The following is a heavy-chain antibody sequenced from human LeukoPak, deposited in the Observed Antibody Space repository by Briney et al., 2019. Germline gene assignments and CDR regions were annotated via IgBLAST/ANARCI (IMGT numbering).Heavy chain of an antibody. J-gene: IGHJ6*03. D-gene: IGHD3-16*01. CDR3: ARETSQKGAHYMDV. V-gene: IGHV4-59*01. CDR1: GGSISSYY. Sequence: SETLSLTCTVSGGSISSYYWSWIRQPPGKGLEWIGYIYYSGSTNYKPSLKSRVTISVDTSKNQFSLKLSSVTAADTAVCYCARETSQKGAHYMDVWGKGTTVTISS. CDR2: IYYSGST.